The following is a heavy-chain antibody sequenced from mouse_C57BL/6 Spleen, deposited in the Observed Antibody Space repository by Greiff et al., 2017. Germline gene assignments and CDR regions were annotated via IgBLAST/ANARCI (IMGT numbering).Heavy chain of an antibody. CDR2: INPNNGGT. CDR1: GYTFTDYN. J-gene: IGHJ4*01. D-gene: IGHD2-3*01. Sequence: EVKLMESGPELVKPGASVKMSCKASGYTFTDYNMHWVKQSHGKSLEWIGYINPNNGGTSYNQKFKGKATLTVNKSSSTAYMELRSLTSEDSAVYYCARDGGAMDYWGQGTSVTVSS. V-gene: IGHV1-22*01. CDR3: ARDGGAMDY.